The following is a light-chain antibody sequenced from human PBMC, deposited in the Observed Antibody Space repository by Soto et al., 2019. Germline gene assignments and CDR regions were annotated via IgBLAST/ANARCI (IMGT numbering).Light chain of an antibody. CDR1: QSVSSSY. J-gene: IGKJ1*01. CDR2: GAS. CDR3: QQYGSSPQT. V-gene: IGKV3-20*01. Sequence: EIVLTHSPGTLSLSPGERATLSCRASQSVSSSYLAWYQQKPGQAPRLLIYGASSRATGIPDRFSGSGSGTDFTLTISRLEPEDFAVYYCQQYGSSPQTFGQGTQVDIK.